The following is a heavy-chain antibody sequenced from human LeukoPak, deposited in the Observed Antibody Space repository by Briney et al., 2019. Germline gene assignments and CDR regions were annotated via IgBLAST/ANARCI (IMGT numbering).Heavy chain of an antibody. D-gene: IGHD3-16*01. J-gene: IGHJ4*02. Sequence: GGSLRLSCAASGFTFSSYSMNWVRQAPGKGLEWVSSISSSSSYIYYADSVKGRFTISRDNAKNSLYLQMNSLRAEDTAVYSCAGAKKLARGGGVYGGQEPWSPSPQ. CDR2: ISSSSSYI. CDR3: AGAKKLARGGGVY. V-gene: IGHV3-21*01. CDR1: GFTFSSYS.